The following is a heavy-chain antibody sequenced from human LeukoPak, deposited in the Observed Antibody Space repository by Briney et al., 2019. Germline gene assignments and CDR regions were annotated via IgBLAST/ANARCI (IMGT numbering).Heavy chain of an antibody. CDR3: ARGPQAGTARDAFDI. J-gene: IGHJ3*02. Sequence: ASVKVSCKASGYTFTGYYMHWVRQAPGQGLEWMGWINPNSGGTNYAQKFQGRVTMTRDMSTSTVYMELSSLRSEDTAVYYCARGPQAGTARDAFDIWGQGTMVTISS. CDR2: INPNSGGT. CDR1: GYTFTGYY. V-gene: IGHV1-2*02. D-gene: IGHD6-19*01.